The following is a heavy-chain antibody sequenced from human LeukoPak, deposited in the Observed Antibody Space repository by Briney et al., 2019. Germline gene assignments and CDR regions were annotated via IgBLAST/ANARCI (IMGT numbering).Heavy chain of an antibody. J-gene: IGHJ5*02. CDR2: INHSGST. Sequence: PSETLSLTCAVYGGSFSGYYWSWIRQPPGKGLEWIGEINHSGSTNYNPSLKSRVTISVDTSKNQFSLKLSSVTAADTAVYYCARGLKYSSSWLQQVQNWFGPWGQGTLVTVSS. CDR3: ARGLKYSSSWLQQVQNWFGP. CDR1: GGSFSGYY. V-gene: IGHV4-34*01. D-gene: IGHD6-13*01.